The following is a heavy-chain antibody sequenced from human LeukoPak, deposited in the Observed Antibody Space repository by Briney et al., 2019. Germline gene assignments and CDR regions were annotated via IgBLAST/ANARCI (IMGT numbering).Heavy chain of an antibody. CDR3: AREIRGVRGVIMRYFQH. D-gene: IGHD3-10*01. Sequence: ASVKVSCKVSGYTLTELSMHWVRQAPGKGLEWMGGFDPEDGESIYAQKFQGRVTMTEDTSTDTAYMELSSLRSDDTAVYYCAREIRGVRGVIMRYFQHWGQGTLVTVSS. CDR2: FDPEDGES. V-gene: IGHV1-24*01. J-gene: IGHJ1*01. CDR1: GYTLTELS.